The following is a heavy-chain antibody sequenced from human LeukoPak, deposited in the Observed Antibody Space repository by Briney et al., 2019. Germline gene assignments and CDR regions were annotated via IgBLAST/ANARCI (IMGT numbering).Heavy chain of an antibody. CDR2: INYSGST. Sequence: SETLSLTCTVSGGSISSYYWSWNRQPPGKGLEWIGYINYSGSTNYNPSLKRRVTISVDTSKNQCSLKLSSVTAADTAVYYCARHGYSSSWPNTLNWYFDLWGRGTLVTVSS. CDR1: GGSISSYY. D-gene: IGHD6-13*01. CDR3: ARHGYSSSWPNTLNWYFDL. J-gene: IGHJ2*01. V-gene: IGHV4-59*08.